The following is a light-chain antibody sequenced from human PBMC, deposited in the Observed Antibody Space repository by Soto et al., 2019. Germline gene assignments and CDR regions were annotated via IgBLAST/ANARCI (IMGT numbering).Light chain of an antibody. CDR1: SSNIGAGYD. CDR2: GNS. J-gene: IGLJ1*01. Sequence: QSVLTQPPSVSGAPGQRVTISCTGSSSNIGAGYDVHWYQQLPGTAPKLLIYGNSNRPSGVPDRFSGSKSGTSASLAITGLQAEDEADYYCQSYDSSLKGFGTGTKV. CDR3: QSYDSSLKG. V-gene: IGLV1-40*01.